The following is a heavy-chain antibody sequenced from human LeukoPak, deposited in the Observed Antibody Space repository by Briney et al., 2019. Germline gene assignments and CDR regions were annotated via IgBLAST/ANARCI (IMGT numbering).Heavy chain of an antibody. J-gene: IGHJ5*02. CDR3: ARYSSGWYDRGFDP. CDR1: GFTFSNYW. CDR2: IKQDGSEK. V-gene: IGHV3-7*01. Sequence: GGSLRLSCAASGFTFSNYWMTWVRQAPGKGLEWVANIKQDGSEKYYVDSVKGRFTISRDNAKNSLYLQMNSLRAEDTAVYYCARYSSGWYDRGFDPWGQGTLVTVSS. D-gene: IGHD6-19*01.